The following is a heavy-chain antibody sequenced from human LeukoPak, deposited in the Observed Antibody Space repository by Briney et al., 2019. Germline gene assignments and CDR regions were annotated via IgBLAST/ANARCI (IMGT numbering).Heavy chain of an antibody. J-gene: IGHJ3*02. CDR1: GYTFTGYY. Sequence: ASVKVSCKASGYTFTGYYMHWVRQAPGKGLEWMGGFDPEDGETIYAQKFQGRVTMTEDTSTDTAYMELSSLRSEDTAVYYCATEFHWGAAAGNDAFDIWGQGTMVTVSS. CDR3: ATEFHWGAAAGNDAFDI. V-gene: IGHV1-24*01. D-gene: IGHD6-13*01. CDR2: FDPEDGET.